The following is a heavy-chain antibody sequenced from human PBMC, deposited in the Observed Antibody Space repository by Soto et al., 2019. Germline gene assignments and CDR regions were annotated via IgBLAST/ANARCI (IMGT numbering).Heavy chain of an antibody. V-gene: IGHV1-69*02. CDR1: GGTFSSYT. CDR2: IIPILGIA. J-gene: IGHJ5*02. D-gene: IGHD3-22*01. CDR3: ARVYYDSSGSNWFDP. Sequence: GASVKVSCKASGGTFSSYTISWVRQAPGQGLEWMGRIIPILGIANYAQKFQGRVTITADKSTSTAYMELSSLRSEDTAVYYCARVYYDSSGSNWFDPWGQGTLVTVSS.